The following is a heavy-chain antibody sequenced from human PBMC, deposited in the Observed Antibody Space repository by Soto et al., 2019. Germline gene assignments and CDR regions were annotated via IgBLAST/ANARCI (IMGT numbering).Heavy chain of an antibody. CDR1: GFTFSSYA. J-gene: IGHJ4*02. CDR3: ARDPDSSGYYYFDY. CDR2: ISSYGGST. Sequence: EVQLVESGGGLVQPGGSLRLSCAASGFTFSSYAMHWVRQAPGKGLEYVSAISSYGGSTYYANFVKGRFTISRDNSKNTLYLQMGSLRAEDMAVYYCARDPDSSGYYYFDYWGQGTLVTVSS. V-gene: IGHV3-64*01. D-gene: IGHD3-22*01.